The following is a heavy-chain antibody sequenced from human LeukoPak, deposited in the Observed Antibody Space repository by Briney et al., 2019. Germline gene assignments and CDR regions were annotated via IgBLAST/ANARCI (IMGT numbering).Heavy chain of an antibody. J-gene: IGHJ4*02. CDR3: ARENYYYGSGSHYFDY. D-gene: IGHD3-10*01. Sequence: ASVKVSCKASGGTFSSYAISWVRQAPGQGLEWMGGIIPIFGTANYAQKFQGGVTITADKSTSTAYMELSSLRSEDTAVYYCARENYYYGSGSHYFDYWGQGTLVTVSS. CDR1: GGTFSSYA. V-gene: IGHV1-69*06. CDR2: IIPIFGTA.